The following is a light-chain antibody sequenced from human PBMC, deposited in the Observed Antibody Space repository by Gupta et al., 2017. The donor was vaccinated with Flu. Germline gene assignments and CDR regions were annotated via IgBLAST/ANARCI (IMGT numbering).Light chain of an antibody. V-gene: IGKV1-9*01. CDR2: AAS. J-gene: IGKJ3*01. CDR3: QQLDGYPFT. Sequence: DSQFTQSPSFLSASVGDRVTITCRARQGISNYLAWYQEKPGKVPTLLIYAASTLQRGVPSRFSGSGSGAEFTLTISSLQPEDFATYSCQQLDGYPFTFGPGTKVDMK. CDR1: QGISNY.